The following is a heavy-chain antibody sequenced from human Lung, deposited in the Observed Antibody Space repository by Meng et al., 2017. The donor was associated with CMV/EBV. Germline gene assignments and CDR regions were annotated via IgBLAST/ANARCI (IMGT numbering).Heavy chain of an antibody. V-gene: IGHV3-20*04. J-gene: IGHJ4*02. CDR1: GFTFDDYG. CDR2: INWNGGST. D-gene: IGHD6-6*01. CDR3: ARDTYSSSSGAYVDY. Sequence: GESLKISCAASGFTFDDYGMSWVRQAPGKGLEWVSGINWNGGSTGYADSVKGRFTISRDNAKNSLYLQMNSLRAEDTALYYCARDTYSSSSGAYVDYWGQGTLVTVSS.